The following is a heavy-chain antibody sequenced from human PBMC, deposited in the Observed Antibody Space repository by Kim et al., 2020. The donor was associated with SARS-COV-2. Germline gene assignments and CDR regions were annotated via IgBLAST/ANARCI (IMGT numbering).Heavy chain of an antibody. J-gene: IGHJ6*03. CDR2: INQSGGT. CDR1: GGSLSGFN. V-gene: IGHV4-34*01. CDR3: ARDVHEVDWLKGDYYYIDV. D-gene: IGHD3-9*01. Sequence: SETLSLTCAVYGGSLSGFNWSWIRQPPGKGLEWIGEINQSGGTVYNSSLKSRVIISIDMSSNQFSLKLTSMTAADTAVYYCARDVHEVDWLKGDYYYIDVWGKGTTVAVSS.